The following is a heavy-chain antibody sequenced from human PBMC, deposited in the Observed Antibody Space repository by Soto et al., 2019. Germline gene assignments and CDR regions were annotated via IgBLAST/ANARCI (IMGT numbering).Heavy chain of an antibody. Sequence: GGSLRLSCAASGFISRSYWMHWVRQVPGKGLVWVSRINGDGRSTSYAGSVKGRFTISRDNAKNTLYLQMNSLRADDTAVYYCARAQYLADDAFDIWGQGAMVTVS. V-gene: IGHV3-74*01. D-gene: IGHD2-2*01. CDR2: INGDGRST. J-gene: IGHJ3*02. CDR1: GFISRSYW. CDR3: ARAQYLADDAFDI.